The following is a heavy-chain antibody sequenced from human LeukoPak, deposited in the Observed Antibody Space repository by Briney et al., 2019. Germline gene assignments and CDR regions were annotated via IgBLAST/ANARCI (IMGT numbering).Heavy chain of an antibody. J-gene: IGHJ4*02. CDR1: GFTFSDHY. D-gene: IGHD3-9*01. CDR2: IWYDGSNK. Sequence: GGSLRLSCAASGFTFSDHYMHWVRQAPGKGLEWVAVIWYDGSNKYYADSVKGRFTISRDNSKNTLYLQMNSLRAEDTAVYYCARDTGYFDWLMIDYWGQGTLVTVSS. V-gene: IGHV3-33*08. CDR3: ARDTGYFDWLMIDY.